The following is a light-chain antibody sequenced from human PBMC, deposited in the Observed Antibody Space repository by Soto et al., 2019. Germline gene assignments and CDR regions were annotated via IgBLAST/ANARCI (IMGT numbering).Light chain of an antibody. J-gene: IGLJ2*01. CDR3: SSYAGSNNSVV. Sequence: QSVLTQPPSASGSPGQSVTISCTGTSSDVGGYTYVSWYQQHPGKAPKLMIDEVSKRPSGVPDRFSGSKSGNTASLTVSGLQAEDEADYYCSSYAGSNNSVVFGGWTKLTVL. CDR2: EVS. CDR1: SSDVGGYTY. V-gene: IGLV2-8*01.